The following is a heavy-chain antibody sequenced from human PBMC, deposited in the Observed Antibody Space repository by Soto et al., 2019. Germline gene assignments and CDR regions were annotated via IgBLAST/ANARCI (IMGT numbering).Heavy chain of an antibody. Sequence: SGPTLVNPTQTLTLTCTFSGFSLSTSGMCVSWIRQPPGKALEWLARIDWDDDKYYSTSLKTRLTISKDTSKNQVVLTMTNMDPVDTATYYCARTRQVGSSWYEELDYWGQGTLVTVSS. D-gene: IGHD6-13*01. CDR2: IDWDDDK. V-gene: IGHV2-70*11. J-gene: IGHJ4*02. CDR3: ARTRQVGSSWYEELDY. CDR1: GFSLSTSGMC.